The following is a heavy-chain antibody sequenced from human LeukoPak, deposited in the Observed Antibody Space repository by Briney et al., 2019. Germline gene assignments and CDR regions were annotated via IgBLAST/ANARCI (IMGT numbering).Heavy chain of an antibody. D-gene: IGHD2-2*01. V-gene: IGHV3-21*01. CDR3: ARRGIIGNCSSTSCQSYGMDV. CDR2: ISSSSSYI. Sequence: GGSLRLSCAASGFTFSSYSMNWVRQAPGKGLEWVSSISSSSSYIYYADSVKGRFTISRDNAENSLYLQMNSLRAEDTAVYYCARRGIIGNCSSTSCQSYGMDVWGQGTTVTVSS. CDR1: GFTFSSYS. J-gene: IGHJ6*02.